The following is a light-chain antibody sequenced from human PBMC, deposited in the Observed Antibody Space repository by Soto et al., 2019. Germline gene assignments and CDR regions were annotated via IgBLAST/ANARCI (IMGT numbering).Light chain of an antibody. Sequence: QSVLTQPASVSGSPGQSIAISCTGTTSEFGDYNYVSWYQQHPGKAPKLMIFDVSRRPSGVSDRFSGSKSGNTASPTISGLQAEDEADYYCSSYTTGSTLYVFGTGTKVTVL. V-gene: IGLV2-14*01. CDR1: TSEFGDYNY. J-gene: IGLJ1*01. CDR3: SSYTTGSTLYV. CDR2: DVS.